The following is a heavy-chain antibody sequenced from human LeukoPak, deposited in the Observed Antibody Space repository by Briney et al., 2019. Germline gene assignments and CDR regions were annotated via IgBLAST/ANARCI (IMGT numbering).Heavy chain of an antibody. CDR3: ARQGDYTYYGMDV. V-gene: IGHV4-34*01. CDR2: INHSGST. Sequence: KPSETLSLTCTVSGGSISSYYWSWIRQPPGKGLEWIGEINHSGSTNYNPSLKSRVTISVDTSKNQFSLKLSSVTAADTAVYYCARQGDYTYYGMDVWGQGTTVTVSS. CDR1: GGSISSYY. J-gene: IGHJ6*02.